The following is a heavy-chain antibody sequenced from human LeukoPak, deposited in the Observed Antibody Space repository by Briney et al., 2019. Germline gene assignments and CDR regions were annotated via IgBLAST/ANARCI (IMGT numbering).Heavy chain of an antibody. CDR2: INHSGST. Sequence: PSETLSLTCAVYGGSFSGYYWSWIRQPPGKGLEWIGEINHSGSTNYNPSPKSRVTISVDTSKNQFSLKLSSVTAADTALYYWARRKPTWGSVRPYYFDYWGQGTLVTVSS. D-gene: IGHD7-27*01. V-gene: IGHV4-34*01. J-gene: IGHJ4*02. CDR3: ARRKPTWGSVRPYYFDY. CDR1: GGSFSGYY.